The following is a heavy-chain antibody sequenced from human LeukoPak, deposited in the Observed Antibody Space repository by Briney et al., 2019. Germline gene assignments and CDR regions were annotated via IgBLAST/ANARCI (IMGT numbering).Heavy chain of an antibody. CDR2: IYYSGGT. D-gene: IGHD3-22*01. Sequence: SETLSLTCTVSGGSISSYYWNWIRHPPGPGQELIGYIYYSGGTNYNPSLTSRVTISLDTFKNQYSLKLSSVTAADTAVYYCAGASLYYDSSGQRTFDIWGQGTMVTVSS. J-gene: IGHJ3*02. CDR3: AGASLYYDSSGQRTFDI. CDR1: GGSISSYY. V-gene: IGHV4-59*01.